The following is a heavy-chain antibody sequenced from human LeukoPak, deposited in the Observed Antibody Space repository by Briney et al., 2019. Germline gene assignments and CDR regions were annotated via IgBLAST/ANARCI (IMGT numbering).Heavy chain of an antibody. J-gene: IGHJ5*02. CDR2: ISSDSSTI. CDR1: GFIFRDNS. D-gene: IGHD4-17*01. CDR3: ARWDGDYEGAEWFDP. V-gene: IGHV3-48*01. Sequence: GGSLRLSCEASGFIFRDNSMNWVRQAPGKGLEWISYISSDSSTIYDADSVRGRFTISRDNARNSLYLQMNSLRAEDTAVYYCARWDGDYEGAEWFDPWGQGTLVTVSS.